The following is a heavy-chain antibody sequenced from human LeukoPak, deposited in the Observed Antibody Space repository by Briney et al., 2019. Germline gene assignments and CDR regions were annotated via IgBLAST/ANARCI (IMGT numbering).Heavy chain of an antibody. CDR3: ARKLGIPDY. D-gene: IGHD7-27*01. J-gene: IGHJ4*02. Sequence: ASVKVSCKGYGYTFINHDIDWVRQAPGQGLEWMGWISAYNGNTNYAQKFQGRVTITTDESMSTAYMELSSLRSEDTAVYYCARKLGIPDYWGQGTLVTVSS. V-gene: IGHV1-18*01. CDR1: GYTFINHD. CDR2: ISAYNGNT.